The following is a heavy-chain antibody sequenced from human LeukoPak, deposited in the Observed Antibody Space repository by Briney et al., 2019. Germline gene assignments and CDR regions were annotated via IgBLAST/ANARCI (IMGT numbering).Heavy chain of an antibody. V-gene: IGHV1-2*06. CDR3: ASSGYSYGYYFDY. J-gene: IGHJ4*02. CDR2: INPNSGGT. Sequence: ASVKVSCKASGYTFTCYYMHWVRQAPGQGLEWMGRINPNSGGTNYAQKFQGRVTMTRDTSISTAYMELSRLRSDDTAVYYCASSGYSYGYYFDYWGQGTLVTVSS. CDR1: GYTFTCYY. D-gene: IGHD5-18*01.